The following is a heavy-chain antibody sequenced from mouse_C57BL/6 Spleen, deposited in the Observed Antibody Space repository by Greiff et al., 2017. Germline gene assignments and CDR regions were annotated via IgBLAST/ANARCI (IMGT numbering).Heavy chain of an antibody. D-gene: IGHD2-4*01. CDR1: GFSLTSYG. CDR2: IWRGGST. Sequence: VMLVESGPGLVQPSQSLSITCTVSGFSLTSYGVHWVRQSPGNGLEWLGVIWRGGSTDYNAAFMSRLSTTKDNSKSQVFLKMNSLQADDTAIYYCARNGDYDYNYHAMDYWGKGTTVTVSS. V-gene: IGHV2-5*01. J-gene: IGHJ4*01. CDR3: ARNGDYDYNYHAMDY.